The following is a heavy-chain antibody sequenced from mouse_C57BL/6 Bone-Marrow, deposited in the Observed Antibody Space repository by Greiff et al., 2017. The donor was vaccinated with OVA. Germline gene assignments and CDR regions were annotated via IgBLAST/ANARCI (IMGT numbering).Heavy chain of an antibody. Sequence: VQLQESGAELVRPGASVTLSCKASGYTFTDYEMHWVKQTPVHGLEWIGAIDPETGGTAYNQKFKGKAILTADKSSRTAYMELRSLTSEDSAVYYCTRSYPTVGAFDVWGTGTTVTVSS. J-gene: IGHJ1*03. V-gene: IGHV1-15*01. CDR3: TRSYPTVGAFDV. CDR2: IDPETGGT. D-gene: IGHD1-1*01. CDR1: GYTFTDYE.